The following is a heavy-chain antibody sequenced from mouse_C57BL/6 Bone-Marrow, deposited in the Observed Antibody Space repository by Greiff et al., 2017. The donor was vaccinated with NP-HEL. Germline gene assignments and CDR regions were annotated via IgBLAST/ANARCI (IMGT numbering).Heavy chain of an antibody. J-gene: IGHJ2*01. CDR3: ARSWGYDYDEGAHFDY. Sequence: QVHVKQPGAELVKPGASVKLSCKASGYTFTSYWMQWVKQRPGQGLEWIGEIDPSDSYTNYNQKFKGKATLTVDTSSSTAYMQLSSLTSEDSAVYYCARSWGYDYDEGAHFDYWGQGTTLTVSS. V-gene: IGHV1-50*01. CDR2: IDPSDSYT. D-gene: IGHD2-4*01. CDR1: GYTFTSYW.